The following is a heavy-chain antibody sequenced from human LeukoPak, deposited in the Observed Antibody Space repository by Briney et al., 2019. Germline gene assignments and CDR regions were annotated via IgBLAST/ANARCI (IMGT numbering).Heavy chain of an antibody. Sequence: SQTLSLTCTVSGASINSDNYWSWIRQPAGKGLEWIGRIYTTGSTNYNPSLNSRVSISVDTSKNQFSLKLSSVTAADTAVYYCANGTNWFDPWGQGTLVTASS. CDR1: GASINSDNY. CDR3: ANGTNWFDP. CDR2: IYTTGST. J-gene: IGHJ5*02. D-gene: IGHD1-14*01. V-gene: IGHV4-61*02.